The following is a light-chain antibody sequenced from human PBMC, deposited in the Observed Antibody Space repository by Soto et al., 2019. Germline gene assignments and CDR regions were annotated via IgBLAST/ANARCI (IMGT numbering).Light chain of an antibody. V-gene: IGKV3-20*01. CDR2: GVY. CDR3: HQYGTSPFT. Sequence: EIVLTQSPGTLSLSPGERATLSCRASESVRSGYLAWYQQKPGQAPRLLMYGVYQRATGIPDRFSGGGSGIDFTLTISRLEPEDFVVYYCHQYGTSPFTFGQGTRVEIK. CDR1: ESVRSGY. J-gene: IGKJ2*01.